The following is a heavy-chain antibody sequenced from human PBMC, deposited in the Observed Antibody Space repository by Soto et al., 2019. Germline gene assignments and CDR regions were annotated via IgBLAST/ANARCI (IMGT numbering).Heavy chain of an antibody. CDR1: GFTFSSFW. CDR3: ARDVSGKLGHDS. V-gene: IGHV3-7*01. Sequence: PGGSLRLSCAASGFTFSSFWMSWVRRAPGKGLERVANTKQDGSDKNYVGSVKGRFTISRDNAKSSLYLQMNSLRVEDTAIYYCARDVSGKLGHDSWGQGTLVTVSS. D-gene: IGHD3-10*01. CDR2: TKQDGSDK. J-gene: IGHJ5*01.